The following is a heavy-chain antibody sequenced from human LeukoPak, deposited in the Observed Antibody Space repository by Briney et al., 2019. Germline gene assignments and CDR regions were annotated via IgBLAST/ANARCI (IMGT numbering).Heavy chain of an antibody. CDR2: IYYSGST. J-gene: IGHJ6*03. Sequence: SETLSLTCTVSGGSISSYYWSWIRQPPGKGLEWIGFIYYSGSTNYNPSLKSRVTISIDTSKNQFSLKLSSVTAADTAVYYCAKSGHYDFWSGFPYYYYYYMDVWGKGTTVTVSS. V-gene: IGHV4-59*03. D-gene: IGHD3-3*01. CDR1: GGSISSYY. CDR3: AKSGHYDFWSGFPYYYYYYMDV.